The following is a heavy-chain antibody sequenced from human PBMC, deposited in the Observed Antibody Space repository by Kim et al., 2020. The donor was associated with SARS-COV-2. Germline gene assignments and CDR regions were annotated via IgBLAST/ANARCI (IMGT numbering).Heavy chain of an antibody. J-gene: IGHJ4*02. CDR1: GFTFSSSA. Sequence: GGSLRRSCAASGFTFSSSAMSWVRQAPGKGLEWVSLITGSGGSTYYADSVKGRFTVSRDTSKNTLFLQMNSLRAEDTAVYYCAKDIRPTYWGQGTPVTVSS. V-gene: IGHV3-23*01. CDR3: AKDIRPTY. CDR2: ITGSGGST.